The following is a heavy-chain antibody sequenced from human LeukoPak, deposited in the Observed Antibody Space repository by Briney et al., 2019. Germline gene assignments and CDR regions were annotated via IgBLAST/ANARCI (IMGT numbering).Heavy chain of an antibody. D-gene: IGHD6-13*01. J-gene: IGHJ5*02. CDR1: GFTFDDYA. Sequence: PGRSLRLSCAASGFTFDDYAMHWVRQAPGKGLEWVSGISWNSGSIGYADSVKGRFTISRDNAKNSLYLQMNSLRAEDTALYYCAKVKGSWYNWFDPWGQGTLVTVSS. V-gene: IGHV3-9*01. CDR2: ISWNSGSI. CDR3: AKVKGSWYNWFDP.